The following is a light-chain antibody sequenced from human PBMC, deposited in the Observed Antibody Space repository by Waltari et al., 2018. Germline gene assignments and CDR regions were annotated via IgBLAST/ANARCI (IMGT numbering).Light chain of an antibody. CDR1: QSVGRY. CDR3: QKYVNLPAT. CDR2: DAS. Sequence: LVLTQSPGTLCWSPGERATHSCRASQSVGRYLAWYQQKPGQAPRLLIYDASTRATGIPDRFSGSGSGTDFSLTISRLESEDFAVYYCQKYVNLPATFGQGTKVEIK. V-gene: IGKV3-20*01. J-gene: IGKJ1*01.